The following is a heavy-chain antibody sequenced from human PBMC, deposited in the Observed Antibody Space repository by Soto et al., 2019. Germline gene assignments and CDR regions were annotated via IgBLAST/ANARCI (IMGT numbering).Heavy chain of an antibody. CDR1: GGTYSSYS. D-gene: IGHD2-2*01. Sequence: QVQLVQSGAEVKTPGSSVKVSGEVSGGTYSSYSINWVRQGPGQGLEWMGRLLPMFGTTDYAQRFQGRVTFTANESTSTASMEVTNLTSEDTAMYYCGRAVVLTFSRGYDVDVWGEGPMVAVAS. J-gene: IGHJ6*01. CDR3: GRAVVLTFSRGYDVDV. V-gene: IGHV1-69*18. CDR2: LLPMFGTT.